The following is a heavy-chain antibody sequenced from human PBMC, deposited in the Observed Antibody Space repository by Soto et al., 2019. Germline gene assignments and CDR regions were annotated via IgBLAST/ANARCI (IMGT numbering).Heavy chain of an antibody. CDR2: ISAYNGNT. J-gene: IGHJ6*02. V-gene: IGHV1-18*01. Sequence: VASVKVSCKASGSTFTSYGISWVRQAPGQGLEWMGWISAYNGNTNYAQKLQGRVTMTTDTSTSTAYMELRSLRAEDTAVYYCASSLSPAGYYYYGMNVWGQGTTVTVSS. CDR1: GSTFTSYG. CDR3: ASSLSPAGYYYYGMNV. D-gene: IGHD2-2*01.